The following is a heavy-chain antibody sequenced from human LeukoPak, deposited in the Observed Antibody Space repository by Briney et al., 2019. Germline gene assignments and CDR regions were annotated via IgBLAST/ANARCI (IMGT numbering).Heavy chain of an antibody. V-gene: IGHV3-66*01. Sequence: GGSLRLSCAASGFTFSSYAMSWVPQAPGKGLEWVSVIYSGGSTYYADSVKGRFTISRDNSKNTLYLQMNSLRAEDTAVYYCASEYSSSSGWFDPWGQGTLVTVSS. D-gene: IGHD6-6*01. CDR1: GFTFSSYA. J-gene: IGHJ5*02. CDR2: IYSGGST. CDR3: ASEYSSSSGWFDP.